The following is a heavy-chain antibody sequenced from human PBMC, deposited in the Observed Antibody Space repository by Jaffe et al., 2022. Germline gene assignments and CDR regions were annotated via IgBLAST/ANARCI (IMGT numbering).Heavy chain of an antibody. J-gene: IGHJ4*02. CDR3: AARVVATLEGRDY. CDR1: GYIFSRYW. CDR2: IKQDGSEK. D-gene: IGHD5-12*01. V-gene: IGHV3-7*01. Sequence: EVQLVESGGGLVQPGGSLRLSCAASGYIFSRYWMTWVRQAPGKGLEWVANIKQDGSEKYYVGSVKGRFTISRDNAKNSLYLQMNSLRAEDTAVYYCAARVVATLEGRDYWGRGTLVTVSS.